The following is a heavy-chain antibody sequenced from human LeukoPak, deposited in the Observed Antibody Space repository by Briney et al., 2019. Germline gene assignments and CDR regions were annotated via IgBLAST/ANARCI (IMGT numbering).Heavy chain of an antibody. CDR2: IYPGDSHT. Sequence: GESLKISCKGSGYSFTNYWIGWVRQMPGKGLEWMAIIYPGDSHTRYSPSFQGQVTISADKSISTAYLQWSSLKASDTAMYYCAISPDYYDSTGYSYYFDYWGQGTLVTVSS. CDR3: AISPDYYDSTGYSYYFDY. D-gene: IGHD3-22*01. J-gene: IGHJ4*02. V-gene: IGHV5-51*01. CDR1: GYSFTNYW.